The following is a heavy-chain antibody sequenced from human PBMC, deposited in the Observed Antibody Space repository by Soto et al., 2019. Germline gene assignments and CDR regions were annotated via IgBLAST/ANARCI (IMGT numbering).Heavy chain of an antibody. CDR1: GGTFSSYA. Sequence: QVQLVQSGAEVKKPGSSVKVSCKASGGTFSSYAISWVRQAPGQGLEWMGGIIPIFGTANYAQKFQGRVTITAXXPXSKXYMELSILRSEDTAVYYCARGYSYGLNRVYYGMDVWGQGTTVTVSS. CDR2: IIPIFGTA. J-gene: IGHJ6*02. D-gene: IGHD5-18*01. CDR3: ARGYSYGLNRVYYGMDV. V-gene: IGHV1-69*12.